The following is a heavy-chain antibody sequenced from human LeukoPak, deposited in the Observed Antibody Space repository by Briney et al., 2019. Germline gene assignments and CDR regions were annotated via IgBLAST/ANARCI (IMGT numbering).Heavy chain of an antibody. CDR2: ISGSGGST. CDR3: ARPPYYGSGSYFDY. Sequence: GGSLRLSCAASGFTFSSYAMSWVRQAPGKGLEWVSAISGSGGSTYYADSVKGRFTISRDNSKNTPYLQMNSLRAEDTAVYYCARPPYYGSGSYFDYWGQGTLVTVSS. D-gene: IGHD3-10*01. V-gene: IGHV3-23*01. CDR1: GFTFSSYA. J-gene: IGHJ4*02.